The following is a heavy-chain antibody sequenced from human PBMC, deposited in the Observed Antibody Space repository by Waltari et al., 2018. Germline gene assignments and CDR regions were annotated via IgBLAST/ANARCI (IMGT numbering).Heavy chain of an antibody. CDR1: GFTFSNYE. V-gene: IGHV3-48*03. CDR3: AEGGGDWGGEGFDY. J-gene: IGHJ4*02. D-gene: IGHD3-16*01. CDR2: ISISDNTI. Sequence: EVQLVESGGGLVQPGGSLRLSCAASGFTFSNYEMNWVRQAPGKGLEWVSYISISDNTIYYGASGRGQFTISRTSANSSMYRQMKGLRAEVTAIDWGAEGGGDWGGEGFDYWGQGTLVTVSS.